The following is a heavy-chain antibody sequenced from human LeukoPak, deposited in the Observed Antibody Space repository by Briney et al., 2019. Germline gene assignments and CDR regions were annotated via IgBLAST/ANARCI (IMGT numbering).Heavy chain of an antibody. Sequence: GGSLRLSCAASGFTFSSYWMSWVRQAPGKGLEWVANIKQDGSEKYYVDSVKGRFTISRDNAKNSLYLQMNSLRAEDTAVYYCARATEWLLYYYYMDVWGKGTTVTASS. D-gene: IGHD3-3*01. CDR2: IKQDGSEK. CDR1: GFTFSSYW. CDR3: ARATEWLLYYYYMDV. V-gene: IGHV3-7*01. J-gene: IGHJ6*03.